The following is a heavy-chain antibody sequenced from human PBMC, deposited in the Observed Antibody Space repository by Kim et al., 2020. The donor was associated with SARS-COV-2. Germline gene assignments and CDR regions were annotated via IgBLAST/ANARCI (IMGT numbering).Heavy chain of an antibody. D-gene: IGHD5-18*01. CDR3: ARASGGGYSYGYGY. V-gene: IGHV5-10-1*01. J-gene: IGHJ4*02. Sequence: GESLKISCKGSGYSFTTYRISWVRQMPGKGLEWMGTIDPSDSYTNYSPSFQGHVTISADKSISTAYLQWSSLKASDTAMYHCARASGGGYSYGYGYWGQGALVTVSS. CDR1: GYSFTTYR. CDR2: IDPSDSYT.